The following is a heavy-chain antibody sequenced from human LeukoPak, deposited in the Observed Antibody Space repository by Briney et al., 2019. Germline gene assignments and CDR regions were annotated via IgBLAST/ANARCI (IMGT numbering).Heavy chain of an antibody. V-gene: IGHV3-11*01. CDR2: ISSSGNTT. CDR1: GFTFSDYD. Sequence: GGSLRLSCAASGFTFSDYDMSWIRQAPGKGLEWVSYISSSGNTTYHADSVKGRFTISRDNAKNSLYLQMNSLRAEDTAVYYCARDQESLPLAYWGQGTLVTVSS. CDR3: ARDQESLPLAY. J-gene: IGHJ4*02.